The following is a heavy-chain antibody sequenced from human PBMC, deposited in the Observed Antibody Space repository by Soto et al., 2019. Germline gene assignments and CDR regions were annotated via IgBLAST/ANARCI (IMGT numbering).Heavy chain of an antibody. D-gene: IGHD2-15*01. CDR2: INGDGDYT. CDR3: ARERGGYSSDF. J-gene: IGHJ4*02. V-gene: IGHV3-74*01. Sequence: EVQLVESGGGLVQPGGSLRLSCAASGFSFSSYWMHWLRQVPGKGLVWVSRINGDGDYTNYADSVKGRFTISRDNAKNTLYLQMNSLRAEDTAAYYCARERGGYSSDFWGQGTLVTVSS. CDR1: GFSFSSYW.